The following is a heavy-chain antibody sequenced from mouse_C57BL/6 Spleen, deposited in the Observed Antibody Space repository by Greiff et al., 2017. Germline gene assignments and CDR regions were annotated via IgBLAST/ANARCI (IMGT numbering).Heavy chain of an antibody. V-gene: IGHV1-5*01. J-gene: IGHJ2*01. CDR3: TSGTYYFDY. CDR2: IHPGSSDT. D-gene: IGHD1-1*01. Sequence: EVQLQQSGTVLVRPGASVKMSCKTSGYTFTSYWMHWVKQRPGQGLEWIGVIHPGSSDTSYNQQFKGKDKLTAVTSTSTAYMALSSLTDEDSAVYYCTSGTYYFDYWGQGTTLTVSS. CDR1: GYTFTSYW.